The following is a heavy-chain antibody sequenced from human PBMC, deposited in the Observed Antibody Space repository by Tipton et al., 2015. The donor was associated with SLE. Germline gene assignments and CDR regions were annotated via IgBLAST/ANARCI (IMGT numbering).Heavy chain of an antibody. V-gene: IGHV3-30*04. J-gene: IGHJ4*02. CDR1: GFTFSSYS. CDR2: ISYDGSNK. Sequence: SLRLSCAASGFTFSSYSMHWVRQAPGKGLEWVAVISYDGSNKYYADSVKGRFTISRDNSKNTLYLQMNSPRAEDTAVYYCARGHTAYSGREFGGNDWGQETLLDVSS. D-gene: IGHD3-16*01. CDR3: ARGHTAYSGREFGGND.